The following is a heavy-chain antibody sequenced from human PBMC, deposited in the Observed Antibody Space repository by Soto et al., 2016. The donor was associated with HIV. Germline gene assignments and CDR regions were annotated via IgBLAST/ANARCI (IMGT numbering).Heavy chain of an antibody. D-gene: IGHD3-3*01. Sequence: EVQLVESGGDLVQPGGSLRLSCVVSGSTVNSDYMSWVRQPPGKGLEWVSPIYGGGSTSYADSVKGRFTISRDKSKSTVYLQMNSLRVEDTAVYYCALGRFQYIWGQGTLVTVSS. V-gene: IGHV3-66*01. CDR3: ALGRFQYI. CDR1: GSTVNSDY. J-gene: IGHJ1*01. CDR2: IYGGGST.